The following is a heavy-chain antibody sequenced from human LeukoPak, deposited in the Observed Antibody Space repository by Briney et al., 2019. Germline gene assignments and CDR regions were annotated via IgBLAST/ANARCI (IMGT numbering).Heavy chain of an antibody. Sequence: GESLKISCKGSGYSFSNHWIGWVRQMPGRGLEWMGIIYPSDSTTYYTTSFKGQVAISVDKSIDTAYLQWGSLKASDSAIYYCARRARYGSRHVDSWGQGTLVTVSS. D-gene: IGHD4-23*01. CDR2: IYPSDSTT. CDR1: GYSFSNHW. CDR3: ARRARYGSRHVDS. V-gene: IGHV5-51*01. J-gene: IGHJ4*02.